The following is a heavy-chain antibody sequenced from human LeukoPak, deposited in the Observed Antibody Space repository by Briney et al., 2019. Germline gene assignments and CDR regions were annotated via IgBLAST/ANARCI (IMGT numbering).Heavy chain of an antibody. CDR1: GFTFSSYW. CDR2: INSDGSST. D-gene: IGHD3-22*01. J-gene: IGHJ4*02. V-gene: IGHV3-74*01. Sequence: SGGSLRLSCAASGFTFSSYWMHWVRHAPGKGLVWVSRINSDGSSTSYADSVKGRFTISRDNAKNTLYLQINSLRAEDTAVYYCARDIYYYDSSGYYFPGGSDYWGQGTLVTVSS. CDR3: ARDIYYYDSSGYYFPGGSDY.